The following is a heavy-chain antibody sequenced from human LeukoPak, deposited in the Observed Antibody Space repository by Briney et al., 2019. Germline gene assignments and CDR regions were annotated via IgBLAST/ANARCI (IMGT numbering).Heavy chain of an antibody. J-gene: IGHJ4*02. CDR1: GFTFRSDW. CDR3: ARDGILGSHDC. CDR2: INNDGSDT. V-gene: IGHV3-74*01. D-gene: IGHD3-3*02. Sequence: PGGSLRLSCAASGFTFRSDWMHWVRQTPGKGLVWVSHINNDGSDTSYADSVKGRFTITRDNAKNTLFLQMNSLRAEDTAVYYCARDGILGSHDCWGQGTLVTVSS.